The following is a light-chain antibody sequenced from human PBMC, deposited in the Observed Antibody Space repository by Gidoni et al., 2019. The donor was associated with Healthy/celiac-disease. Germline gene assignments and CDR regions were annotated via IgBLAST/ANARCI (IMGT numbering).Light chain of an antibody. CDR1: QSVSSSY. CDR3: QQYGSSPT. CDR2: GAS. V-gene: IGKV3-20*01. J-gene: IGKJ4*01. Sequence: ETVLTQTPGTLSLSPGERATLSCRASQSVSSSYLAWYQQKPGQAPRLLIYGASSRATGIPDRLSGSGSGTDFTLTISRLEPEDFAVYYCQQYGSSPTFGGGIKVEIK.